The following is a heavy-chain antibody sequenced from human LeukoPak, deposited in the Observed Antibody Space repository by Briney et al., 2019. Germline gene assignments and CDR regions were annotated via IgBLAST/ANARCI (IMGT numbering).Heavy chain of an antibody. D-gene: IGHD3-10*01. CDR1: GGSISSYY. CDR3: ARLLLWFGESWYFDL. J-gene: IGHJ2*01. V-gene: IGHV4-59*08. CDR2: IYYSGST. Sequence: PSETLSLTCTVSGGSISSYYWSWIRQPPGKGLEWIGYIYYSGSTNYNPSLKSRVTISVDTSKSQFSLKLSSVTAADTAVYYCARLLLWFGESWYFDLWGRGTLVTVSS.